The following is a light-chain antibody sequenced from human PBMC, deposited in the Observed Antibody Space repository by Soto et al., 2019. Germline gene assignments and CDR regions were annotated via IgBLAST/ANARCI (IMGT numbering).Light chain of an antibody. Sequence: QSVLTQPPSASGTPGQGVTLSCSGSSSNIGSNYVYWYQQLPGTAPKLLIYSNNQRPSGVPDRFSGSKSGTSASLAISGLRSEDEADYYCAAWDDSLTGPVFGGGTKLTVL. J-gene: IGLJ2*01. CDR1: SSNIGSNY. V-gene: IGLV1-47*02. CDR3: AAWDDSLTGPV. CDR2: SNN.